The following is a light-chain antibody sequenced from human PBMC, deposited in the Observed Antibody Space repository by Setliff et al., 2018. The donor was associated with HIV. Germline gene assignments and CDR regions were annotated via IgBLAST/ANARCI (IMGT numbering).Light chain of an antibody. V-gene: IGLV2-14*03. CDR3: KSYAANSTPYL. Sequence: QSVLTQPASVSGSPGQSITISCTGTSSDVGGYNYVSWYQQHPGKAPKLIIYDVSDRPSGVSRLFSGSKSGNTASLTISGLQAEDEADYYCKSYAANSTPYLFGTGTKVTVL. CDR1: SSDVGGYNY. J-gene: IGLJ1*01. CDR2: DVS.